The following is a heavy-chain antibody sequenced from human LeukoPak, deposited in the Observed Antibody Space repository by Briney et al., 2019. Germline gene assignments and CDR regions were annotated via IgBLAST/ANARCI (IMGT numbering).Heavy chain of an antibody. CDR1: GGSISGYY. V-gene: IGHV4-59*01. CDR3: VRNTLGHYDAFDI. CDR2: IYYSGSI. Sequence: SETLSLTCTVSGGSISGYYWSWIRQPPGKGLEWIGYIYYSGSINYNSSLKSRVTISVDTSRNQFSLKLSSMTAGDTAVYYCVRNTLGHYDAFDIWGQGTMVTVSS. J-gene: IGHJ3*02. D-gene: IGHD1/OR15-1a*01.